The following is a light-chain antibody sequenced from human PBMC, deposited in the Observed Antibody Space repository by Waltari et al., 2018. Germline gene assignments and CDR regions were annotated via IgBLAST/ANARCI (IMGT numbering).Light chain of an antibody. V-gene: IGLV2-11*01. J-gene: IGLJ2*01. CDR1: SGDVGGHDF. CDR3: CSYAGRYTYI. Sequence: QSALTQPRSVSGSPGQSVTISCTGTSGDVGGHDFVSWFQEPPGKAPKLIIYDVTKRPSGVPDRCSGSKSANTASLTISGLQAEDEANYYCCSYAGRYTYIFGGGTKLTVL. CDR2: DVT.